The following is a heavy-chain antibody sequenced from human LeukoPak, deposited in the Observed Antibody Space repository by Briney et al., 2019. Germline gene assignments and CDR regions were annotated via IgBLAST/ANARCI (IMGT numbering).Heavy chain of an antibody. Sequence: GGSLRLSCAASGFTLSAFAMTWVRQAPGKGLEWVSTITDDGYNTYSADSVKGRITFSRDNSKNTLSLQLRSLRAEDTAVYYCAKDLSYTSGASDHWGQGTLVTVSS. CDR1: GFTLSAFA. V-gene: IGHV3-23*01. D-gene: IGHD6-19*01. CDR2: ITDDGYNT. J-gene: IGHJ4*02. CDR3: AKDLSYTSGASDH.